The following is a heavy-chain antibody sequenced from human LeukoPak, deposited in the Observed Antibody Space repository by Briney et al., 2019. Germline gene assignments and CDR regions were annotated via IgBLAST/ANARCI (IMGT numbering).Heavy chain of an antibody. V-gene: IGHV3-11*06. J-gene: IGHJ4*02. D-gene: IGHD5-24*01. CDR2: ISRWSTYT. CDR1: GFTFSDYY. Sequence: GGSLRLSCAASGFTFSDYYMTWIRQAPGKGLEWVSYISRWSTYTNYADSVKGRFTISRDNAKNSLYLQMNSLRAEDTAVYYCARVKASMADDYWGQGTLVTVSS. CDR3: ARVKASMADDY.